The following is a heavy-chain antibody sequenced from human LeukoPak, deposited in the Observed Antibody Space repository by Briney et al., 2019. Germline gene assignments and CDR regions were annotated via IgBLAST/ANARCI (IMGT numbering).Heavy chain of an antibody. V-gene: IGHV3-23*01. CDR3: AKDRSITIFGVVIEGQPYDAFDI. D-gene: IGHD3-3*01. J-gene: IGHJ3*02. CDR1: GFTFSSYA. CDR2: ISGSGGST. Sequence: PGGSLRLSCAASGFTFSSYAMSWVRQAPGKGLEWVSAISGSGGSTYYADSVKGRFTISRDNSKNTLYLQMNSLRAEDTAVYYCAKDRSITIFGVVIEGQPYDAFDIWGQGTMVTVSS.